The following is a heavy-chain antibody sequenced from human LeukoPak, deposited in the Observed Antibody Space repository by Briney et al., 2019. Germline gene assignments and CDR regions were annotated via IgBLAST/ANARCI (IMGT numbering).Heavy chain of an antibody. V-gene: IGHV4-34*01. CDR1: GGSFSGYY. CDR3: ARLGGYCSSTSCYSDY. Sequence: SETLSLTCAVYGGSFSGYYWSWIRQPPGKGLEWIGEINHSGSTNYNPSLKSRVTISVDTSKNQFSLKLSSVTAADTAVYYCARLGGYCSSTSCYSDYWGQGTLVTVSS. CDR2: INHSGST. J-gene: IGHJ4*02. D-gene: IGHD2-2*01.